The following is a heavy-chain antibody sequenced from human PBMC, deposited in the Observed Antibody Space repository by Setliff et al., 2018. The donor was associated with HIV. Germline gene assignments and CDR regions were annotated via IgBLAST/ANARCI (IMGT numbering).Heavy chain of an antibody. J-gene: IGHJ4*02. CDR2: IHYNDGKT. D-gene: IGHD1-26*01. CDR3: ARGPNGGGWSVVGAKDY. Sequence: NPSETLSLTCTVSGDSITNSMHYWSWIRQPPGKGLEFIGSIHYNDGKTYYNAALRSRVTISADTSKNQFSLKLSSVTAADTAVYYCARGPNGGGWSVVGAKDYWGQGTLVTVSS. V-gene: IGHV4-39*01. CDR1: GDSITNSMHY.